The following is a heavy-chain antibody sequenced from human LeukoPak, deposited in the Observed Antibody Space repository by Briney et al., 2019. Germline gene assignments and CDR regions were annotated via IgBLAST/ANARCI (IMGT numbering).Heavy chain of an antibody. CDR2: IYYSGST. V-gene: IGHV4-39*01. Sequence: SETLSLTCTVSGGSISSSSYYWGWIRQPPGQGLEWIGSIYYSGSTYYNPSLKSRVTISVDTSKNQFSLKLSSVTAADTAVYYCARHVGYDFWSGSNPNWFDPWGQGTLVTVSS. CDR3: ARHVGYDFWSGSNPNWFDP. J-gene: IGHJ5*02. CDR1: GGSISSSSYY. D-gene: IGHD3-3*01.